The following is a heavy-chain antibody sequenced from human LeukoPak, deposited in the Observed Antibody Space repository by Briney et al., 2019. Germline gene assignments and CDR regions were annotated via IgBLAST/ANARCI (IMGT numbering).Heavy chain of an antibody. CDR1: GFTFGDYA. CDR2: IRSKAYGGTT. CDR3: TRAGELLSRAWGSYRTRKGAEMAFDI. V-gene: IGHV3-49*03. D-gene: IGHD3-16*02. Sequence: GGSLRLSCTASGFTFGDYAMSWFRQAPGKGLEWVGFIRSKAYGGTTEYAASVKGRFTISRDDSKSIPYLQMNSLKTEDTAVYYCTRAGELLSRAWGSYRTRKGAEMAFDIWGQGTMVTVSS. J-gene: IGHJ3*02.